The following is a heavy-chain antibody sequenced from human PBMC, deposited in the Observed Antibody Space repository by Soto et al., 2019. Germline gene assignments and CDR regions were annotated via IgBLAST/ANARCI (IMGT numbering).Heavy chain of an antibody. J-gene: IGHJ6*02. Sequence: EVQLEESGGGLVQPGRSLRLSCAASGFSCDDYAMHWVRQGPGKGLEWVAGIRWNTGAIGYVDSVKGRFTISRDNNKKSLYRQMNTLRLEDTALYFCARAVADPDSNYAGHGTYYDGMDAWGQGTTVTVSS. V-gene: IGHV3-9*01. CDR1: GFSCDDYA. CDR3: ARAVADPDSNYAGHGTYYDGMDA. D-gene: IGHD4-4*01. CDR2: IRWNTGAI.